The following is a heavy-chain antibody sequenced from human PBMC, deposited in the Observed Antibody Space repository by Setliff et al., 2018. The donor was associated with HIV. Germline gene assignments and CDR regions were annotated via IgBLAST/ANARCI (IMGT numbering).Heavy chain of an antibody. CDR2: INPHIGDT. V-gene: IGHV1-2*02. CDR3: ARAPTLFGVEYYYYFGMDV. Sequence: ASVKVSCKASGYTFTGYYMHWVRQAPGQGLEWMGWINPHIGDTNYAQKFQDRVTMTRDTSVNIAYMQLSRQRSGDTAVYYCARAPTLFGVEYYYYFGMDVWGQGTTVTVSS. D-gene: IGHD3-3*01. J-gene: IGHJ6*02. CDR1: GYTFTGYY.